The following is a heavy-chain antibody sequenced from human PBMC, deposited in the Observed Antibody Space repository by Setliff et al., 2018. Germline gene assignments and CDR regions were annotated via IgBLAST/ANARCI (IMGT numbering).Heavy chain of an antibody. CDR3: ARQFSGDPFDY. CDR2: VNHRGDT. J-gene: IGHJ4*02. Sequence: ASETLSLTCAVYGDPFTDYYWSWLRQPPGKGLEWIEEVNHRGDTNYSPSLRGRVTMTEDAAKKQLSLKASDTAMYYCARQFSGDPFDYWGQGTLVTVSS. CDR1: GDPFTDYY. D-gene: IGHD7-27*01. V-gene: IGHV4-34*01.